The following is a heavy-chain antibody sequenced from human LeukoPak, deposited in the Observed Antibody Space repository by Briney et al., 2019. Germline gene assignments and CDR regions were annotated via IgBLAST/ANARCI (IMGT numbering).Heavy chain of an antibody. D-gene: IGHD2-8*01. J-gene: IGHJ4*02. CDR3: ARVSIVLMVYAVFDY. CDR2: INPNSGGT. Sequence: ASVKVSCKASGGTFSSYAISWVRQAPGQGLEWMGWINPNSGGTNYAQKFQGRVTMTRDTSISTAYMELSRLRSDDTAVYYCARVSIVLMVYAVFDYWGQGTLVTVSS. CDR1: GGTFSSYA. V-gene: IGHV1-2*02.